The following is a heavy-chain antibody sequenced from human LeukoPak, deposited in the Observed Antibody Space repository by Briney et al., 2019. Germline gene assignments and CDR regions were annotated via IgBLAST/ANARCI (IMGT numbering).Heavy chain of an antibody. D-gene: IGHD3-3*01. CDR2: INQDGSEK. Sequence: GGSLRLSCAASGFTFTTNCMTWVRQAPGKGLEGVATINQDGSEKYYVDSVKGRFTISRDNAKNSLFLQMNSLRAEDTAVYYCARDRITDFWSGYYTNYFDYWGQGTLVTVSS. CDR1: GFTFTTNC. V-gene: IGHV3-7*01. J-gene: IGHJ4*02. CDR3: ARDRITDFWSGYYTNYFDY.